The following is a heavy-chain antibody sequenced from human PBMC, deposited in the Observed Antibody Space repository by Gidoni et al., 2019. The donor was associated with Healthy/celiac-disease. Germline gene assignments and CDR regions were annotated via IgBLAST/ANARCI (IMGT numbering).Heavy chain of an antibody. CDR1: GWSFSGYY. J-gene: IGHJ4*02. D-gene: IGHD1-7*01. CDR3: ARRYNWNSRIFAY. Sequence: QVQLQQWGAGLLKPSETLSLTCAVYGWSFSGYYWSWIRQPPGKGLEWIGEINHSGSTNYNPSLKSRVTISVDTSKNQFSLKLSSVTAADTAVYYCARRYNWNSRIFAYWGQGTLVTVSS. V-gene: IGHV4-34*01. CDR2: INHSGST.